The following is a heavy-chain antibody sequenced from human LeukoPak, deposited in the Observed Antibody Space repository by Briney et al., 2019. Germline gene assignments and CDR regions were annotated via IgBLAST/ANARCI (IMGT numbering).Heavy chain of an antibody. D-gene: IGHD3-9*01. CDR3: AKWGDYDVLTGYYVSDY. CDR1: GFTFITYA. V-gene: IGHV3-30*04. J-gene: IGHJ4*02. Sequence: GGSLRLSCAASGFTFITYAMHWVRQAPGKGLEWVAVISYDGSNKYYADSVKGRFTISRDNSKNTLYLQMNSLRAEDTAVYYCAKWGDYDVLTGYYVSDYWGQGTLVTVSS. CDR2: ISYDGSNK.